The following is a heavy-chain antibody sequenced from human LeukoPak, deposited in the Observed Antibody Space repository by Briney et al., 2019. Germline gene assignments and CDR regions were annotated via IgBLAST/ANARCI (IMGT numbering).Heavy chain of an antibody. V-gene: IGHV4-30-4*08. Sequence: SETLSLTCTVSGGSISSGDYYWSWIRQPPGKGLEWIGYIYYSGSTYYNPSLKSRVTISVDTSKNQFSLKLSSVTAADTAVYYCARWDMVDFWSGPPYWAQGTLVTVSS. J-gene: IGHJ4*02. CDR3: ARWDMVDFWSGPPY. CDR2: IYYSGST. D-gene: IGHD3-3*01. CDR1: GGSISSGDYY.